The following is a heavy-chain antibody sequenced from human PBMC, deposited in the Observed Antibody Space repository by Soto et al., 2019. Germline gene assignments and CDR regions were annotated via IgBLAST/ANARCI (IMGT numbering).Heavy chain of an antibody. D-gene: IGHD3-16*01. V-gene: IGHV4-59*01. CDR1: GGSISSYY. CDR2: VYYRGNT. J-gene: IGHJ5*01. Sequence: SETLSLTCTVSGGSISSYYWTWIRQPPGKGLEWIGNVYYRGNTNYNPSLRSRVTISMDTSNNEFSLSLISMTAADTAVFYCAAGGFLHWFGSCGQGTLVTVSS. CDR3: AAGGFLHWFGS.